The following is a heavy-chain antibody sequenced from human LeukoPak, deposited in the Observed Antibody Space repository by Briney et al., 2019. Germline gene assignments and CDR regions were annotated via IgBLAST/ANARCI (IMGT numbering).Heavy chain of an antibody. CDR2: IYTSGST. D-gene: IGHD3/OR15-3a*01. CDR3: ATEYDLYYFDY. V-gene: IGHV4-4*07. CDR1: GSNFSDSA. J-gene: IGHJ4*02. Sequence: GSLRLSCAASGSNFSDSAVHWTRQPAGKGLEWIGRIYTSGSTNYNPSLKSRVTMSVDTSKNQFSLKLSSVTAADTAVYYRATEYDLYYFDYWGQGTLVTVSS.